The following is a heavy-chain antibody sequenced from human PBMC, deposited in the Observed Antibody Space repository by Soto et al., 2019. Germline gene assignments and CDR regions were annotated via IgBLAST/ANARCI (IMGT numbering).Heavy chain of an antibody. CDR2: INHSGNN. CDR1: GGSFSGYY. V-gene: IGHV4-34*01. J-gene: IGHJ6*02. Sequence: QVQLQQWGAGLLKPSETLSLTCAVYGGSFSGYYWSWLRQPPGKGPEWIGEINHSGNNKYPPSLESRVTISVDTSKNQFSLKLNAVSAAETAVYYCARTGGMDVWSQGATVTVSS. CDR3: ARTGGMDV.